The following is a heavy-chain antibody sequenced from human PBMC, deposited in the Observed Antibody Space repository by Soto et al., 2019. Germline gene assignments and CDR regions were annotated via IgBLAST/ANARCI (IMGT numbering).Heavy chain of an antibody. D-gene: IGHD6-6*01. J-gene: IGHJ4*02. CDR1: GESISSGGYY. CDR3: ARASSSSSAADY. CDR2: IYDSESA. Sequence: QVQLQESGPRLVRPSQTLSLTCNVSGESISSGGYYWSWIRHHPGKGLEWIGYIYDSESAYYNPSLQSRVISSMDTSKNHFAMRLSSVTAADTAVYYCARASSSSSAADYWGQGTLVTVSS. V-gene: IGHV4-31*03.